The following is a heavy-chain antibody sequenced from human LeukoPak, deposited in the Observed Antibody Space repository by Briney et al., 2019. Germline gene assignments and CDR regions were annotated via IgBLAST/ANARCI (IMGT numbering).Heavy chain of an antibody. CDR1: GGSISSSSYY. CDR3: ARLDNYLFDY. D-gene: IGHD2/OR15-2a*01. CDR2: IYYIGNT. J-gene: IGHJ4*02. V-gene: IGHV4-39*07. Sequence: PSETLSLTCSISGGSISSSSYYWGWIRQPPGKGLEWIGTIYYIGNTYYNPSLKSRVTISVDTSKNQFSLTLTSVTAADTAVYYCARLDNYLFDYWGQGSLVTVSP.